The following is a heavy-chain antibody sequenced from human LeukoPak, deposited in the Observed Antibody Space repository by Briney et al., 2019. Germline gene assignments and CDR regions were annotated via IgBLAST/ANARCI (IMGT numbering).Heavy chain of an antibody. V-gene: IGHV3-21*01. D-gene: IGHD3-22*01. J-gene: IGHJ4*02. CDR3: ARVYTYYYDSSGYYDY. CDR2: ISSSSSYI. Sequence: GGSLRLSCAASGFTFSSYSMNWVRQAPGKGLEWVSSISSSSSYIYYADSVKGRFTISRDNAKNSLYLQMNSLRAEGTAVYYCARVYTYYYDSSGYYDYWGQGTLVTVSS. CDR1: GFTFSSYS.